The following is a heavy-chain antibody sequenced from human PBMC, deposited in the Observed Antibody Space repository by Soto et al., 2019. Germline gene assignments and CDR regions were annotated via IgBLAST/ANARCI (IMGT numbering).Heavy chain of an antibody. D-gene: IGHD6-13*01. CDR3: SSHSSSWYSWFDP. CDR2: IIPIFGTA. V-gene: IGHV1-69*01. Sequence: GXSVKVSCKASGGTFSSYAISWVRQAPGQGLEWMGGIIPIFGTANYAQKFQGRVTITADESTSTAYMELSSLRSEDTAVYYCSSHSSSWYSWFDPWGQGTLVTVSS. CDR1: GGTFSSYA. J-gene: IGHJ5*02.